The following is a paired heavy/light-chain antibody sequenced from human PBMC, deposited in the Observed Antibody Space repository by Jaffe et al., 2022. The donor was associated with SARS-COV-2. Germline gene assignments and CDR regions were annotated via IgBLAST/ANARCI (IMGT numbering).Heavy chain of an antibody. CDR1: GGTFRHNS. V-gene: IGHV1-69*02. CDR3: ALLASRGNDLDV. D-gene: IGHD3-10*01. J-gene: IGHJ6*02. Sequence: QVQLVQSGAEVKKSGSSVRISCEASGGTFRHNSVSWVRQAPGQGLEWLGRIIPHLGIPNYAQPLQGRVTINADTSTAKVYMELSSLSFDDTALYYCALLASRGNDLDVWGPGTSVSVSS. CDR2: IIPHLGIP.
Light chain of an antibody. Sequence: DIQMTQSPSSLSASVGDRVTITCRASLIIGDDLGWYQQKPGKAPELLIYSASNLQNGVPSRFSGSGSGTEFTLTITSLQPEDSATYYCLQHNSYVWTFGQGTKV. CDR3: LQHNSYVWT. J-gene: IGKJ1*01. V-gene: IGKV1-17*01. CDR2: SAS. CDR1: LIIGDD.